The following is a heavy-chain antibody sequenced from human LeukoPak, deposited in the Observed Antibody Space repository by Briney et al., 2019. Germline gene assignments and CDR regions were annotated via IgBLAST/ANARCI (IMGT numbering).Heavy chain of an antibody. CDR1: GGTFRTYA. D-gene: IGHD2-2*01. J-gene: IGHJ4*02. V-gene: IGHV1-69*05. CDR3: ARDRDCSSTSCFSWLDY. Sequence: GSSVKVSCKAPGGTFRTYAISWVRQAPGQGLEWMGGIIPIFGTAKYGQKFQGRVTITTDESTSTADMEVSSLRSEDTAVYYCARDRDCSSTSCFSWLDYWGQGTLVTVS. CDR2: IIPIFGTA.